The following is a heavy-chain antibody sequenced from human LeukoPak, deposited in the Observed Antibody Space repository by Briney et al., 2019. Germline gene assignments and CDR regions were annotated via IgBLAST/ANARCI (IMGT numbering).Heavy chain of an antibody. J-gene: IGHJ5*02. CDR3: ARSRAYYYGSGRLWFDP. CDR1: GGSISSSSYY. Sequence: SETLFLTCTVSGGSISSSSYYWGWIRQPPGKGLEWIGSIYYSGSTYYNPSLKSRVTISVDTSKNQFSLKLSSVTAADTAVYYCARSRAYYYGSGRLWFDPWGQGTLVTVSS. V-gene: IGHV4-39*07. CDR2: IYYSGST. D-gene: IGHD3-10*01.